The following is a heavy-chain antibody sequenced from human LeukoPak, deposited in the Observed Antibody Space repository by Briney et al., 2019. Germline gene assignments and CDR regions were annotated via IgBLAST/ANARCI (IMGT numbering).Heavy chain of an antibody. J-gene: IGHJ5*01. CDR1: GFTFSGYW. CDR2: INSDGYSI. Sequence: GGSLRLSCAASGFTFSGYWMHWVRQAPGKGLVWVSRINSDGYSITYADSVKGRFTIPRDNAKNTLYLQMNSLIAEDTAVYFCTRAGYISGFDSWGQGTLVTVSS. V-gene: IGHV3-74*03. CDR3: TRAGYISGFDS. D-gene: IGHD6-19*01.